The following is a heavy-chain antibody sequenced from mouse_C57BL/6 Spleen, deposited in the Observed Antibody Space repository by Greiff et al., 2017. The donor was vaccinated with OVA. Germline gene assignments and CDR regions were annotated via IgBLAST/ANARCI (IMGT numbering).Heavy chain of an antibody. Sequence: EVKLVESGPGLVKPSQSLSLTCSVTGYSITSGYYWNWIRQFPGNKLEWMGYISYDGSNNYNPSLKNRISITRDTSKNQFFLKLNSVTTEDTATYYCARVGTVYAMDYWGQGTSVTVSS. CDR3: ARVGTVYAMDY. D-gene: IGHD1-1*01. V-gene: IGHV3-6*01. J-gene: IGHJ4*01. CDR1: GYSITSGYY. CDR2: ISYDGSN.